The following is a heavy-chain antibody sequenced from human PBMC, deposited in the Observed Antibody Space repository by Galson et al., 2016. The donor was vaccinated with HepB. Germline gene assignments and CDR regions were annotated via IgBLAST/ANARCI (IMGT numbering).Heavy chain of an antibody. Sequence: SLRLSCAASGFTFSDYAMHWVRQAPGKGLEWVSVISDDGNKKFYADSVKGRFSISRDSSRNTLYLQMNSLRPEDTAVYFCAKDVGFNFGTIGYWGQGTLVTVSS. CDR3: AKDVGFNFGTIGY. CDR2: ISDDGNKK. V-gene: IGHV3-30*18. CDR1: GFTFSDYA. J-gene: IGHJ4*02. D-gene: IGHD1-1*01.